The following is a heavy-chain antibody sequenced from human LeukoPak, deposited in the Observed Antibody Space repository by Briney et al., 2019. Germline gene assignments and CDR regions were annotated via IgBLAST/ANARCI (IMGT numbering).Heavy chain of an antibody. J-gene: IGHJ6*03. CDR3: SKNSGVLRYFDWFRPHYYYMDV. Sequence: ASVKVSCKASGYTFTSYDISWVRQATGQGLEWMGWMNPNSGNTGYAQKFQGRVTMTRNTSISTAYMELSSLRSEDTAVYYCSKNSGVLRYFDWFRPHYYYMDVWGKGTTVTISS. D-gene: IGHD3-9*01. CDR2: MNPNSGNT. CDR1: GYTFTSYD. V-gene: IGHV1-8*01.